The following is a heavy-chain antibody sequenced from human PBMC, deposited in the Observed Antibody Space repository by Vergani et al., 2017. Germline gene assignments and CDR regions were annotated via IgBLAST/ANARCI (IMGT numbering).Heavy chain of an antibody. V-gene: IGHV3-23*01. D-gene: IGHD3-22*01. CDR3: AKDNVPGYYDSSGYCDY. J-gene: IGHJ4*02. CDR1: GFTFTNFA. CDR2: ISGSGGFT. Sequence: EVQLLESGGNLVQPGGSLRLSCAASGFTFTNFAMTWVRQAPGEGLEWVSGISGSGGFTYYADSVKGRFTISRDNSKNTMFLQMNHLRAEDTAVYYCAKDNVPGYYDSSGYCDYWGQGTLVTVSS.